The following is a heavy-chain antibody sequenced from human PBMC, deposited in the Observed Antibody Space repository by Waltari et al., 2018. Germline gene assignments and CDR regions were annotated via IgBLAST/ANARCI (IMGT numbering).Heavy chain of an antibody. CDR1: GVYIPSTSHS. J-gene: IGHJ3*01. CDR3: ATYIGASVGTAAFDV. CDR2: VSYSGTT. D-gene: IGHD5-12*01. Sequence: QLQLQESGPSLVRPSETLSLICRVSGVYIPSTSHSWAWIRQSPGQGLEWIGTVSYSGTTYISPSLKSRVSVSRDTSKNQVSLILGSVTAADMAVYYCATYIGASVGTAAFDVWGQGTMVTVSS. V-gene: IGHV4-39*01.